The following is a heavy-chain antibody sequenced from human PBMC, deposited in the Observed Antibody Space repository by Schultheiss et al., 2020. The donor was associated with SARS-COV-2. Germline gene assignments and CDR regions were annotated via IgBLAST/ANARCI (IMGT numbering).Heavy chain of an antibody. J-gene: IGHJ6*02. CDR1: GGSITNTNSY. D-gene: IGHD2-15*01. V-gene: IGHV4-61*02. Sequence: SQTLSLTCTVSGGSITNTNSYWGWIRQPAGKGLEWIGRIYTSGSTNYNPSLKSRVTMSVDTSKNQFSLKLSSVTAADTAVYYCARRRAIVVVVAATRGGMDVWGQGTTVTVSS. CDR3: ARRRAIVVVVAATRGGMDV. CDR2: IYTSGST.